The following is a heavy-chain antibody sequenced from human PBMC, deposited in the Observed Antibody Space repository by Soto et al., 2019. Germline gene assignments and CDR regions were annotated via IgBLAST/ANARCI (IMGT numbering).Heavy chain of an antibody. CDR3: ARDRKDSSGYYNYYYYYGMDV. J-gene: IGHJ6*02. CDR2: IWYDGSNK. Sequence: PGGSLRLSCAASGFTFSSYGMHWVRQAPGKGLEWVAVIWYDGSNKYYADSVKGRFTISRDNSKNTLYLQMNSLRAEDTAVYYCARDRKDSSGYYNYYYYYGMDVWGQGTTVTVSS. V-gene: IGHV3-33*01. CDR1: GFTFSSYG. D-gene: IGHD3-22*01.